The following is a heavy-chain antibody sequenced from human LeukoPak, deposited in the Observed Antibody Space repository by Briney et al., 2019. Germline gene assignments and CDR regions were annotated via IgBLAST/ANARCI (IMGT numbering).Heavy chain of an antibody. Sequence: GGSLRLSCAASGFTFSSYSMNWVRQAPGKGLEWVSYISSSSSTIYYADSVKGRFTISRDNARNSLHLQMNSLRAEDTAVYYCASRFDYWGQGTLVTVSS. CDR2: ISSSSSTI. D-gene: IGHD3-3*01. CDR3: ASRFDY. J-gene: IGHJ4*02. V-gene: IGHV3-48*04. CDR1: GFTFSSYS.